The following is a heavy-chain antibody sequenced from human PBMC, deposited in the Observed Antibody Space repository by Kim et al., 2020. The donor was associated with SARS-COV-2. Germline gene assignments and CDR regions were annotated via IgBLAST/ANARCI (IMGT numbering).Heavy chain of an antibody. J-gene: IGHJ1*01. CDR2: INPSGGST. D-gene: IGHD4-17*01. V-gene: IGHV1-46*01. CDR3: ARDRKTTVVTPGHFQH. CDR1: GYTFTSYY. Sequence: ASVKVSCKASGYTFTSYYMHWVRQAPGQGLEWMGIINPSGGSTSYAQKFQGRVTMTRDTSTSTVYMELSSLRSEDTAVYYCARDRKTTVVTPGHFQHWGQGTLVTVSS.